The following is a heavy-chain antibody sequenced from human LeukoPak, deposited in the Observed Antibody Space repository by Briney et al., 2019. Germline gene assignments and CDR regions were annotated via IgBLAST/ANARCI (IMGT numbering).Heavy chain of an antibody. CDR1: SGSISTCY. J-gene: IGHJ5*02. Sequence: TSETLSLTCTVSSGSISTCYWNWLRQSPGKGLEWIGYIVYSGRTLYNPSLNGRVTISVDTPKNQFSLRLRSVTAADTAVYYCARRLCSSPSCSIAPSGNWLDPWGQGILVTVSS. CDR2: IVYSGRT. D-gene: IGHD2-2*01. V-gene: IGHV4-59*08. CDR3: ARRLCSSPSCSIAPSGNWLDP.